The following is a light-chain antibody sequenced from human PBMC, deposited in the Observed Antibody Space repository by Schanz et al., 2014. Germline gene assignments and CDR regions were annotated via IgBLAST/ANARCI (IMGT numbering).Light chain of an antibody. V-gene: IGLV2-23*02. CDR2: DVS. CDR3: CSYAGGYTV. Sequence: QSALTQPASVSGSPGQSITISCTGTSSYVGNSDLVSWYQQQPGKVPKLMIYDVSNRPSGVSNRFSGSKSGNTASLTISGLQAEDEADYHCCSYAGGYTVFGGGTKLTV. J-gene: IGLJ3*02. CDR1: SSYVGNSDL.